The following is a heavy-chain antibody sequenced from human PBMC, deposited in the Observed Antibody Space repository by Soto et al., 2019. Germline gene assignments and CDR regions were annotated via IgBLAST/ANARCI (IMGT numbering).Heavy chain of an antibody. CDR3: ARGRRFLEWLLSYGMDV. CDR2: IIPIFGTA. CDR1: GGTFSSYA. J-gene: IGHJ6*02. D-gene: IGHD3-3*01. Sequence: GASVKVSCKASGGTFSSYAISWLRQAPGQGLEWMGGIIPIFGTANYAQKFQGRVTITADESTSTAYMELSSLRSEDTAVYYCARGRRFLEWLLSYGMDVWGQGTTVTVSS. V-gene: IGHV1-69*13.